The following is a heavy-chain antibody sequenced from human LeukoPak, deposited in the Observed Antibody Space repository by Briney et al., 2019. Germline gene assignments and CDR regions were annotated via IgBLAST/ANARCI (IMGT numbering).Heavy chain of an antibody. V-gene: IGHV3-33*01. CDR3: ARDVEMAPTSP. CDR1: GFTFSSYG. Sequence: GGSLRLSCAASGFTFSSYGMHWVRQAPGKGLEWVAVIWYDGSNKYYADSVKGRFTISRDNSKNTLYLQMNSLRAEDTAVYYCARDVEMAPTSPWGQGTLVTVSS. D-gene: IGHD5-12*01. J-gene: IGHJ5*02. CDR2: IWYDGSNK.